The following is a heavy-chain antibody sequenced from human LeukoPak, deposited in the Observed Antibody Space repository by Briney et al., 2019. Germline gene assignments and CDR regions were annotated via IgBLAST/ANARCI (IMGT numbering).Heavy chain of an antibody. CDR3: ARDLVGGNQNWFDP. D-gene: IGHD2-2*01. J-gene: IGHJ5*02. CDR2: ISSSSSYI. CDR1: GFTFSSYS. V-gene: IGHV3-21*01. Sequence: GGSLRLSCAASGFTFSSYSMNWVRQAPGKGLEWVSSISSSSSYIYYADSVKGRFTISRDNAKNSLYLQMNSLRAEDTAVYYCARDLVGGNQNWFDPWGQGTLVTVSS.